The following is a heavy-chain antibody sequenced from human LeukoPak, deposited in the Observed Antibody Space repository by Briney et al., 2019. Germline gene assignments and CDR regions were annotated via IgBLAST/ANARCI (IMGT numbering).Heavy chain of an antibody. CDR2: ISSRSGYI. J-gene: IGHJ4*02. V-gene: IGHV3-21*03. CDR3: ASFDSSGWHYFDY. D-gene: IGHD6-19*01. CDR1: GFTFSSYS. Sequence: AGGSLRLSCAASGFTFSSYSMSWVRQAPGKGLEWVSSISSRSGYIYYGDSVKGRFTISRDNAKNSLYLQMNTLRAEDTAVYYCASFDSSGWHYFDYRGQGTLVTVSA.